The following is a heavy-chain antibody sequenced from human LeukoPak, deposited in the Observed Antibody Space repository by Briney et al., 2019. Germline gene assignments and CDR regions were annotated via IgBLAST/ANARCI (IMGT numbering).Heavy chain of an antibody. CDR1: GFTFDDYG. CDR2: ISSSSSYI. Sequence: GGSLRLSCAASGFTFDDYGMSWVRQAPGKGLEWVSSISSSSSYIYYADSVKGRFTISRDNAKNSLYLQMDSLRAEDTAVYYCAVTFRRGIQLWLLDYWGQGTLVTVSS. V-gene: IGHV3-21*01. CDR3: AVTFRRGIQLWLLDY. D-gene: IGHD5-18*01. J-gene: IGHJ4*02.